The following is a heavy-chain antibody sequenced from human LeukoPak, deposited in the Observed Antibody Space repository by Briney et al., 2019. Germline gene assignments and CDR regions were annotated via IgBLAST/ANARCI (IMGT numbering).Heavy chain of an antibody. V-gene: IGHV4-59*01. J-gene: IGHJ3*02. Sequence: SETLSLTCTVSGGSISNYYWSWIRQPPGKGLEWIGYIYYSGSTNYNPSLKSRVTISVDTSKNQFSLKLSSVTAADTAVYYCARRPTLGAFDIWGQGTMVIVSS. CDR2: IYYSGST. D-gene: IGHD3-3*02. CDR3: ARRPTLGAFDI. CDR1: GGSISNYY.